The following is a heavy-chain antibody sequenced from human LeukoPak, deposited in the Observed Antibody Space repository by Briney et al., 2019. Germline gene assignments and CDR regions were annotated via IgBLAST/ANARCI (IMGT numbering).Heavy chain of an antibody. CDR1: GDSISNSNW. Sequence: SGTLSLTCAVSGDSISNSNWWTWIRQPPGKGLAWIGEVYPSGSTNYNPSLKSRVTISLDTSKNQFSLKLSSVNAADTAVYYCARGRRDGYMLLWEDYWGQGTLVTVSS. J-gene: IGHJ4*02. CDR3: ARGRRDGYMLLWEDY. V-gene: IGHV4-4*02. D-gene: IGHD5-24*01. CDR2: VYPSGST.